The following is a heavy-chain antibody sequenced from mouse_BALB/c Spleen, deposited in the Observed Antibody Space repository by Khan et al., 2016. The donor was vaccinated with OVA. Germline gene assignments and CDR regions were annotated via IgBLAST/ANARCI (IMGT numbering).Heavy chain of an antibody. Sequence: VQLQQSGPELVKPGASVKMSCTASGYTFTSSVIHWVRQKSGQGLDWIGYIYPFNDGTKYNEKFEGKATLTSDKSSSTAYMELSSLTSEDSAVYSCTRNCRYDVYFESWGQGTTLTVSS. V-gene: IGHV1S136*01. CDR3: TRNCRYDVYFES. D-gene: IGHD2-14*01. CDR1: GYTFTSSV. CDR2: IYPFNDGT. J-gene: IGHJ2*01.